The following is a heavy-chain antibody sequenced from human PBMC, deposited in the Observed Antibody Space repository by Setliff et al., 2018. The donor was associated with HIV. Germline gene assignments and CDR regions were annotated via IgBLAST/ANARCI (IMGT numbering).Heavy chain of an antibody. CDR1: GGSISSGSYY. V-gene: IGHV4-61*09. J-gene: IGHJ6*02. CDR3: ARVDTAIYGMDV. D-gene: IGHD5-18*01. Sequence: SETLSLTCTVSGGSISSGSYYWSWIRQPAGKGLEWIGHIYTSGSTNYNPSLKSRVTISIDTSKNQFSLNLTSVTAADTAVYYCARVDTAIYGMDVWGQGTTITVSS. CDR2: IYTSGST.